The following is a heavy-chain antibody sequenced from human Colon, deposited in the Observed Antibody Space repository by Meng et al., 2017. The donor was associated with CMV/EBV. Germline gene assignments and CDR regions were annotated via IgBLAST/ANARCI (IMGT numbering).Heavy chain of an antibody. CDR2: ISSSSSYI. V-gene: IGHV3-21*01. Sequence: GESLKISCAGSGFTFSSYAMSWVRQAPGKGLEWVSSISSSSSYIYYADSVKGRFTISRDNAKNSLYLQMNSLRAEDTAVYYCARDQAGYYYYDSSGYHTRYYYGMDVWGQGTTVTVS. J-gene: IGHJ6*02. D-gene: IGHD3-22*01. CDR3: ARDQAGYYYYDSSGYHTRYYYGMDV. CDR1: GFTFSSYA.